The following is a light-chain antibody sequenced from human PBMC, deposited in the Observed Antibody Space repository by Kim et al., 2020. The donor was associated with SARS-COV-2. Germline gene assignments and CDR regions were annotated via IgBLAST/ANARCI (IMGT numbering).Light chain of an antibody. CDR2: AAS. CDR3: QQLNSYPLT. CDR1: QGISSY. J-gene: IGKJ3*01. V-gene: IGKV1-9*01. Sequence: IQLTQSPSSLSASVGDRVTITCQASQGISSYLAWYQQRPGKAPKLLISAASTLQSGVPSRFSGSGSGTDFTLTISSLQPEDFATYYCQQLNSYPLTFGPGTKVDIK.